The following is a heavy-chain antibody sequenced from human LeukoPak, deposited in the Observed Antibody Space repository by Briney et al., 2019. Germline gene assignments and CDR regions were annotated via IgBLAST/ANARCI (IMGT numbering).Heavy chain of an antibody. D-gene: IGHD5-12*01. CDR2: IYHSGST. CDR3: ARDGYSGNDGL. J-gene: IGHJ4*02. Sequence: SETLSLTCTVSGGSNSSYYWSWIRQPPGKGLEWIGYIYHSGSTKYNPSLKSRVTISVDTSKSLFSLKLSSVTAADTAVYYCARDGYSGNDGLWGQGTLVTVSS. V-gene: IGHV4-59*01. CDR1: GGSNSSYY.